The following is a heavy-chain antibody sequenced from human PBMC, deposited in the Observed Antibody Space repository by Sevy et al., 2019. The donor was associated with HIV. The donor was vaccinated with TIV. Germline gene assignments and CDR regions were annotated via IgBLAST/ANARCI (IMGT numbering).Heavy chain of an antibody. CDR2: LVYSGTT. CDR1: GVSIGSSYY. CDR3: AGEAGGDNGYYYSYYGMDV. J-gene: IGHJ6*02. V-gene: IGHV4-59*13. Sequence: SETLSLTCTVSGVSIGSSYYWNWIRQSPGKGLEWIGYLVYSGTTNYNPSLKNRVTVSLDTSKNHFSLELTSVTAADTAVYYWAGEAGGDNGYYYSYYGMDVWGQGTTVTVSS. D-gene: IGHD6-25*01.